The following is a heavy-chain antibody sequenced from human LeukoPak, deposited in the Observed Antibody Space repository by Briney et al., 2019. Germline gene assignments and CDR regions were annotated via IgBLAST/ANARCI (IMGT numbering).Heavy chain of an antibody. D-gene: IGHD2-2*01. J-gene: IGHJ5*02. CDR3: ARDGGYCSSTSCYSNWFDP. CDR2: INPNSGGT. Sequence: GASVKVSCKASGYTFTCYYMHWVRQAPGQGLEWMGWINPNSGGTNYAQKFQGRVTMTRDTSISTAYMELSRLRSDDTAVYYCARDGGYCSSTSCYSNWFDPWGQGTLVTVSS. CDR1: GYTFTCYY. V-gene: IGHV1-2*02.